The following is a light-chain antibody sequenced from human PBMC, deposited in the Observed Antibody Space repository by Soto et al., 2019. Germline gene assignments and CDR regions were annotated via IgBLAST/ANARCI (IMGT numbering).Light chain of an antibody. J-gene: IGKJ1*01. Sequence: EIPMTQSPATLSESPGDRATISCRASQSISSCLAWYQQKPGQAPRLLIYEASTRSTGVPARFSGSGSGTDFTLTISSVEPEDVAVYYCMQRSNWPRTFGQGTKVEIK. CDR2: EAS. CDR3: MQRSNWPRT. CDR1: QSISSC. V-gene: IGKV3-11*01.